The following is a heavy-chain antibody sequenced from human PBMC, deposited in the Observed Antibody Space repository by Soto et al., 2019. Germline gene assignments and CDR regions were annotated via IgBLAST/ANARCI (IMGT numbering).Heavy chain of an antibody. J-gene: IGHJ4*02. Sequence: EVQVLESGGGLVQPRGSLRLSCAASGFTYSDYAMGWVRQAPGKGLEWVSIITSSGASTFYADSVKGRFSISRDNSKSTLYLQMSSLRVEDTAIYYCAKGRYTVTDYIDYWDQGTRVIVSS. V-gene: IGHV3-23*01. CDR3: AKGRYTVTDYIDY. CDR1: GFTYSDYA. CDR2: ITSSGAST. D-gene: IGHD3-16*02.